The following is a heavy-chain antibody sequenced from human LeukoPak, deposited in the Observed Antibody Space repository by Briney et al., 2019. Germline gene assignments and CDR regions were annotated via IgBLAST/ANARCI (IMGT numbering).Heavy chain of an antibody. D-gene: IGHD3-16*01. J-gene: IGHJ3*02. CDR2: IYTRGST. CDR3: VRGGNENCVGVAFDI. CDR1: GASISTCY. V-gene: IGHV4-4*07. Sequence: SETLSLTCTVSGASISTCYWSWVRQPAGKGLESIGRIYTRGSTNYNPSLKSRVTMSVDTSKNQFSLRLNSLTAADPAVYYCVRGGNENCVGVAFDIWGQGTMVTVSS.